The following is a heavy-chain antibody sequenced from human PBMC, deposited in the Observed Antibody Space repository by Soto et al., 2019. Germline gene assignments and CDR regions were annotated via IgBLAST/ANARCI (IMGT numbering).Heavy chain of an antibody. CDR3: ARFGVPARGDSYGRRESEALDI. Sequence: GESLKISCKGSGYSFTSYWISWVRQMPGNCLEWMGRIDPSHSYTNYSPSFQGHVTIAADKCISTAYRQLSSLKDWVTARYYWARFGVPARGDSYGRRESEALDIWGQGIMVTVS. D-gene: IGHD5-18*01. CDR1: GYSFTSYW. CDR2: IDPSHSYT. V-gene: IGHV5-10-1*01. J-gene: IGHJ3*02.